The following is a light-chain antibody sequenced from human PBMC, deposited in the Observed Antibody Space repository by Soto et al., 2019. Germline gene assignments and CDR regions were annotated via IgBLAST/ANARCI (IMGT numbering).Light chain of an antibody. Sequence: EIVLTQSPATLSLSPGERATLSCMASQRVSSYLAWYQQKPVQAPRLLIYYASNRATGIPARFSGSGSGTAFTLPISSLEHADFAVYYCQQRSNWPPITFGQGTRLEIK. CDR3: QQRSNWPPIT. V-gene: IGKV3-11*01. CDR1: QRVSSY. J-gene: IGKJ5*01. CDR2: YAS.